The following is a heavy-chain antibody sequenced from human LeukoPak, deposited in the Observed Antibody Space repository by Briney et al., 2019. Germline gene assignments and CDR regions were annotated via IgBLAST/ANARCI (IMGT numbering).Heavy chain of an antibody. CDR3: ARHRVWEHDYGDYFDY. CDR2: IYYSGST. Sequence: SETLSLTCDVFGYSVSNSYYWVWIRQPPGKGLEWIGSIYYSGSTYYNPSLKSRVTISVDTSKNQFSLKLSSVTAADTAVYHCARHRVWEHDYGDYFDYWGQGTLVTVSS. J-gene: IGHJ4*02. D-gene: IGHD4-17*01. V-gene: IGHV4-38-2*01. CDR1: GYSVSNSYY.